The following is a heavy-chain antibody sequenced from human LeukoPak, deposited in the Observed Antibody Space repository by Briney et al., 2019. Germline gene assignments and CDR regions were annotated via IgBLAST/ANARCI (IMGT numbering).Heavy chain of an antibody. Sequence: GESLKISCKGSGYSFTNYWNGWVRQIPGKGLEWMGIIYPGDSDTRYSPSFQGQVTISANKSISTAYLQWSSLKASDTAMYYCARNAIAAAGRSYYYYMDVWGKGTTVTVSS. CDR1: GYSFTNYW. D-gene: IGHD6-13*01. CDR3: ARNAIAAAGRSYYYYMDV. J-gene: IGHJ6*03. CDR2: IYPGDSDT. V-gene: IGHV5-51*01.